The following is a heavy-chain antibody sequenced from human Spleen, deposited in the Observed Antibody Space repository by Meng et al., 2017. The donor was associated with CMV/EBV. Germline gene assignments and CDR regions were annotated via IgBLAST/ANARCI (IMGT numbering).Heavy chain of an antibody. J-gene: IGHJ6*02. D-gene: IGHD2-2*01. V-gene: IGHV3-74*01. CDR2: INSDGSST. CDR1: GFTFSSHW. CDR3: VRDDDCSSTSCLTHYYYGMDV. Sequence: GGSLRLSCAASGFTFSSHWMHWVRQAPGKGLVWVSRINSDGSSTSYADSVKGRFTISRDNAKNTLYLQMNSLRAEDTAVYYCVRDDDCSSTSCLTHYYYGMDVWGQGTTVTVSS.